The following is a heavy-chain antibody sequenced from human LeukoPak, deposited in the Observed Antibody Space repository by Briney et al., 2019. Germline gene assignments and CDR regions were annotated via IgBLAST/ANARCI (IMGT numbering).Heavy chain of an antibody. Sequence: GASVKVSCQASGYTFTSYYMHWVRQAPGQGLEWMGWINPNSGGTNYEQKFQGRVTMTRDTSISTAYMELSRLRSDDTAVYYCASSTLGELSLAEYFQHWGQGTLVTVSS. CDR2: INPNSGGT. J-gene: IGHJ1*01. D-gene: IGHD3-10*01. CDR3: ASSTLGELSLAEYFQH. V-gene: IGHV1-2*02. CDR1: GYTFTSYY.